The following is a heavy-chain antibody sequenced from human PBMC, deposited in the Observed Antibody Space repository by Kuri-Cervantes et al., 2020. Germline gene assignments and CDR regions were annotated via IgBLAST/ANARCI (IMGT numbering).Heavy chain of an antibody. J-gene: IGHJ6*03. CDR3: ARAPRTYYYDSSGDYYYYYMDV. D-gene: IGHD3-22*01. CDR1: GYTFTYRY. Sequence: ASVKVSCKASGYTFTYRYLHWVRQAPGQGLEWMGWISAYNGDTNYAQKLQGRVTMTTDTSTSTAYMELRSLRSDDTAVYYCARAPRTYYYDSSGDYYYYYMDVWGKGTTVTVSS. CDR2: ISAYNGDT. V-gene: IGHV1-18*04.